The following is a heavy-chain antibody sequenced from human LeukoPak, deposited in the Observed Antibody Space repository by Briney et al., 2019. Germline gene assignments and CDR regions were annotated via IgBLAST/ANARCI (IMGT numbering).Heavy chain of an antibody. D-gene: IGHD3-10*01. CDR1: GFTFSSYW. CDR2: IKQDGSEK. J-gene: IGHJ5*02. V-gene: IGHV3-7*03. Sequence: PGGSLRLSCAAAGFTFSSYWMSWVRQAPGKGLGWVANIKQDGSEKYYVDSVKGRFTISRDNAKNSLYLQMNSLRAEDTAVYYCARDRPFYGSGSYYNPWGQGTLVTVSS. CDR3: ARDRPFYGSGSYYNP.